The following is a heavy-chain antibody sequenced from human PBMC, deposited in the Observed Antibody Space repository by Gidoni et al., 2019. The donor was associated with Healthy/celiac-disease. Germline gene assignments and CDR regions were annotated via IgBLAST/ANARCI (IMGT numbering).Heavy chain of an antibody. CDR2: IYTSGST. V-gene: IGHV4-61*02. D-gene: IGHD2-2*01. J-gene: IGHJ6*02. CDR1: GGSISSGSYY. CDR3: ARVPVTDIVVVPAASPYGMDV. Sequence: QVQLQESGPGLVKPSQTLSLTCTVSGGSISSGSYYWSWIRQPAGKGLEWIGRIYTSGSTNYNPSLKSRVTISVDTSKNQFSLKLSSVTAADTAVYYCARVPVTDIVVVPAASPYGMDVWGQGTTVTVSS.